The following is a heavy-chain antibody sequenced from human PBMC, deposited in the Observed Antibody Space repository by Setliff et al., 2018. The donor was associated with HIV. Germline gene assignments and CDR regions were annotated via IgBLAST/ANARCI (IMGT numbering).Heavy chain of an antibody. V-gene: IGHV3-7*01. Sequence: GGSLRLSCEASGFTFSSYWMSWVRQAPGKGLEWVANINQDASKKYYVDSVKGRFTISRDNAKNSLYLQMNSLRAEDTAVYYCARVEPGGSQAFDIWGQGTMVTVSS. CDR1: GFTFSSYW. CDR2: INQDASKK. D-gene: IGHD3-10*01. J-gene: IGHJ3*02. CDR3: ARVEPGGSQAFDI.